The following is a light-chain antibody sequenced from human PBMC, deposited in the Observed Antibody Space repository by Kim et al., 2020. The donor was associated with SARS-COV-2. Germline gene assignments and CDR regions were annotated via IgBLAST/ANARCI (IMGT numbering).Light chain of an antibody. J-gene: IGLJ1*01. V-gene: IGLV1-36*01. CDR1: SSNIGNNA. CDR2: YDD. Sequence: QSVLPQPTSVSEAPRQRVTISCSGSSSNIGNNAVNWYQQLPGKAPKLLIYYDDLLPSGVSDRFSGSKSGTSASLAISGLQSEDEADYYCAAWDDSLNGYVFGTGTKVTVL. CDR3: AAWDDSLNGYV.